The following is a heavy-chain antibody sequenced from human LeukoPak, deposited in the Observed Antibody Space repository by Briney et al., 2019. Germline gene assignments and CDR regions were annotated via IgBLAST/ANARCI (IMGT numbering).Heavy chain of an antibody. CDR1: GDSVSGNSAA. J-gene: IGHJ4*02. CDR3: ARASFGIAVAGTAPRTKNRSYYFDY. Sequence: SQTLSLTCAISGDSVSGNSAAWNWIRQSPSRGLEWLGRTYYRSKWYNDYAVSVKSRITINPDTSKNQFSLQLNSVTPEDTAVYYCARASFGIAVAGTAPRTKNRSYYFDYGGQGTLVTVSS. V-gene: IGHV6-1*01. D-gene: IGHD6-19*01. CDR2: TYYRSKWYN.